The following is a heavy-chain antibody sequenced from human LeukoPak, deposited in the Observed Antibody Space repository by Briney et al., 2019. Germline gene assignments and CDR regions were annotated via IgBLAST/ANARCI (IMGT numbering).Heavy chain of an antibody. CDR2: ISSSGSTI. CDR1: GFTFSSYS. Sequence: PGGSLRLSCAASGFTFSSYSMNWVRQAPGKGLEWVSYISSSGSTIYYADSVKGRFTISRDNAKNSLYLQMNSLRAEDTAVYYCARDPGRYYDFWSGLVTRDYYYMDVWGKGTTVTVSS. D-gene: IGHD3-3*01. V-gene: IGHV3-48*04. CDR3: ARDPGRYYDFWSGLVTRDYYYMDV. J-gene: IGHJ6*03.